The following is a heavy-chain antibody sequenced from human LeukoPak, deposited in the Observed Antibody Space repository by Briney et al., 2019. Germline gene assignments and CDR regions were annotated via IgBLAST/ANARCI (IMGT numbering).Heavy chain of an antibody. J-gene: IGHJ4*02. CDR2: ISSSSSYI. D-gene: IGHD6-13*01. CDR3: VRVGKGIAAAGFDY. V-gene: IGHV3-21*01. CDR1: GFTFSSYS. Sequence: PGGSLRLSCAASGFTFSSYSMNWVRQAPGKGLEWVSSISSSSSYIYYADSVKGRFTISRDNAKNSLYLQMNSLRAEDTAVYYCVRVGKGIAAAGFDYWGQGTLVTVSS.